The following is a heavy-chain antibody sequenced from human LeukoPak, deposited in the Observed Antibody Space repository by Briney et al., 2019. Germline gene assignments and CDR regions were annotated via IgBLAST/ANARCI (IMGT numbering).Heavy chain of an antibody. CDR3: AGGYYSDTSGYYYVIY. D-gene: IGHD3-22*01. CDR1: GYTFTGYY. Sequence: ASVKVSCKASGYTFTGYYMHWVRKAPGQGLEWMGWINPNSGGTNYAQKFQGRVTMTRDTSISTAYMELSRLRSDDTAVYYCAGGYYSDTSGYYYVIYWGQGTLVTVSS. CDR2: INPNSGGT. J-gene: IGHJ4*02. V-gene: IGHV1-2*02.